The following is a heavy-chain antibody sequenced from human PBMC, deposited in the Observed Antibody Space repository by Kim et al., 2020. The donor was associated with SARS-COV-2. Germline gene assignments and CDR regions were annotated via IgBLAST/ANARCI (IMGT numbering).Heavy chain of an antibody. V-gene: IGHV1-69*13. D-gene: IGHD3-22*01. CDR1: GGTFGTYP. J-gene: IGHJ4*02. CDR3: ASRFFDSIRNYHDF. Sequence: SVKVSCKASGGTFGTYPISWVRQAPGQGLEWMGGIIPFFDTTNYAPKFQGRVTMTADDSTRTTYMELSSLKSGDTAVYFCASRFFDSIRNYHDFWGQGT. CDR2: IIPFFDTT.